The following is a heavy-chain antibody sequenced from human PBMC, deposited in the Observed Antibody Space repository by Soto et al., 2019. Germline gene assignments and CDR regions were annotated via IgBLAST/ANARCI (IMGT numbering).Heavy chain of an antibody. V-gene: IGHV4-39*01. D-gene: IGHD4-17*01. CDR1: GGSFTTSTYY. J-gene: IGHJ4*02. CDR3: ARQTNPYGDPEHFDY. Sequence: QLQLQESGPGLVKPSETLSLTCTVSGGSFTTSTYYWAWIRQPPGKGLEWIGNIYYRGSSYFNPSLKSRVTISVDTSKNQFSLRLTSVTAADTAVYYCARQTNPYGDPEHFDYWGQGTLVTVSS. CDR2: IYYRGSS.